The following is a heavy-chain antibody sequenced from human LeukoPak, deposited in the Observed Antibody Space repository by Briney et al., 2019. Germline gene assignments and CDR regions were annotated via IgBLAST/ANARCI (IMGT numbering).Heavy chain of an antibody. J-gene: IGHJ4*02. D-gene: IGHD3-22*01. V-gene: IGHV1-69*01. CDR3: AGEKGDYYDSSGWYYFDY. CDR2: IIPIFGTA. CDR1: GGTFISYA. Sequence: GSSVKVSCKASGGTFISYAISWVRQAPGQGLEWMGGIIPIFGTANYAQKFQGRVTITADESTSTAYMELSSLRSEDTAVYYCAGEKGDYYDSSGWYYFDYWGQGTLVTVSS.